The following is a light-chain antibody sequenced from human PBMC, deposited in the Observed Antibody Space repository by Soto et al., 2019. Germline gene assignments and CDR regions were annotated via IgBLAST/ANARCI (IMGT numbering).Light chain of an antibody. CDR3: SSFTISRTLVV. J-gene: IGLJ2*01. CDR1: SSDVGGYNY. V-gene: IGLV2-14*01. Sequence: QSALTQPASVSGSPGQSIAISCTTTSSDVGGYNYVSWYQHHPGKAPKLMIYEVSNRPSGVSNRFSGSQSGNTASLTISGLQAEDEAVYYCSSFTISRTLVVFGGGTKVTVL. CDR2: EVS.